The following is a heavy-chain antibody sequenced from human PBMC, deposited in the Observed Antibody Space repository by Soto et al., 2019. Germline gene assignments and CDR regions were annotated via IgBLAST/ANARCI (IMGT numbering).Heavy chain of an antibody. V-gene: IGHV3-66*01. CDR1: GLTVSSNY. CDR2: IYSAGNT. Sequence: PGGSLRLSCGASGLTVSSNYMSWVRQAPGKGLEWISIIYSAGNTYYADSVKGRFTISRDNSKNTLYLQMNSLGAEDTAVYYCARDFVVGGPTINYYYGMDVWGQGTTVTVSS. D-gene: IGHD1-26*01. CDR3: ARDFVVGGPTINYYYGMDV. J-gene: IGHJ6*02.